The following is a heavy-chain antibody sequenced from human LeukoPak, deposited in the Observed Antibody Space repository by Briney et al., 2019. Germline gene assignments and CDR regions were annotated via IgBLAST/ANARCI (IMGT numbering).Heavy chain of an antibody. CDR3: TAGGDGTYSSDY. D-gene: IGHD1-26*01. J-gene: IGHJ4*02. CDR2: SKSRAGGGAP. CDR1: GFTFSDAW. V-gene: IGHV3-15*01. Sequence: GGSLRLSCSASGFTFSDAWMSWVRQAPGKGLEWVGRSKSRAGGGAPDVAALRQGRFTISRDDPKNTLSLQMNSLEIEDTAVYYGTAGGDGTYSSDYWGQGTLLTV.